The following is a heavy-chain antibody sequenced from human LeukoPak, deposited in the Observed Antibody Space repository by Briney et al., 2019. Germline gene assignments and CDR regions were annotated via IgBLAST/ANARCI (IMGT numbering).Heavy chain of an antibody. D-gene: IGHD6-19*01. CDR1: GFTFSNVW. V-gene: IGHV3-15*01. CDR2: IKSKTDGGTT. J-gene: IGHJ4*02. Sequence: VQPGGSLRLSCAASGFTFSNVWMSWVRQAPGKGLEWVGRIKSKTDGGTTDYAAPVKCRFTISRDDSKNTLNLQMNSLKTEDTAVYYCTPSIAVAGSLDYWGQGTLVTVSS. CDR3: TPSIAVAGSLDY.